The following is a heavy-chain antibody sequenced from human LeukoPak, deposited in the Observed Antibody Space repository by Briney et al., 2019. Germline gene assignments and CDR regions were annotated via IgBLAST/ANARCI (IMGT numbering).Heavy chain of an antibody. CDR3: AKDQGRSGLNIVALDY. Sequence: GGSLRLSCAASGFTFSSYAMHWVRQAPGKGLEWVAVISYDGSNKYYADSVKGRFTISRDNSKNTLYLQMNSLRAEDTAVYYCAKDQGRSGLNIVALDYWGQGTLVTVSS. CDR1: GFTFSSYA. CDR2: ISYDGSNK. V-gene: IGHV3-30*04. J-gene: IGHJ4*02. D-gene: IGHD5-12*01.